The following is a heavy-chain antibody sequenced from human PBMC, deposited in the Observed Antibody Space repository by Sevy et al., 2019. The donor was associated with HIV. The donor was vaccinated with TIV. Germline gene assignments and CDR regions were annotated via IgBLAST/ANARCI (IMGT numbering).Heavy chain of an antibody. Sequence: ASVKVSCKPSGDTFTNDYMHWVLQAPGQGLEWMGIIDPSAGNASYAEKFQGRVTMAWDTSTSTLYMDLSSLRSEDTAVYYCVRADPAQHFDSWGQGTLVTVSS. J-gene: IGHJ4*02. CDR2: IDPSAGNA. CDR3: VRADPAQHFDS. V-gene: IGHV1-46*01. CDR1: GDTFTNDY.